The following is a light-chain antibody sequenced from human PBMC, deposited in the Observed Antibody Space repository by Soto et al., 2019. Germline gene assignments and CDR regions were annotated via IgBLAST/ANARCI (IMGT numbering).Light chain of an antibody. CDR2: EVN. CDR1: NSDVGGYDF. Sequence: QSALTQPPSASGSPGQSVTISCTGTNSDVGGYDFASWYQQHPGKAPKLMIYEVNKRPSGVPDRFSGSKSGNTASLTVSGLQAEDEASYYCSSFAGSNNVLFGGGTQLTVL. V-gene: IGLV2-8*01. J-gene: IGLJ7*01. CDR3: SSFAGSNNVL.